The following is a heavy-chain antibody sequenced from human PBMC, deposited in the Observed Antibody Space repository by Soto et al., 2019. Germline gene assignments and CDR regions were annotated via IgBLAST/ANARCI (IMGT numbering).Heavy chain of an antibody. CDR2: ISGYNGNT. V-gene: IGHV1-18*01. Sequence: QVQLVQSGGEVKKPGASVKVSCKTSGYSFTTYGISWVRQAPGQGLEWMGWISGYNGNTQYAQKFQGRVSMTTDTSTSTAYMELRSLRSDDTAVYYCAREGPAPYYYYGMDVWGQGTTVTVSS. CDR3: AREGPAPYYYYGMDV. CDR1: GYSFTTYG. J-gene: IGHJ6*02.